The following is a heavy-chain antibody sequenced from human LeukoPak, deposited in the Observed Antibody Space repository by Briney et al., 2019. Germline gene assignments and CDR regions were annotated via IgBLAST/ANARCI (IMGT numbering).Heavy chain of an antibody. CDR1: GYTLTELS. D-gene: IGHD3-10*01. CDR2: FDPEDGET. J-gene: IGHJ3*02. Sequence: ASVKVSCKVSGYTLTELSMHWVRQAPGKGLEWMGGFDPEDGETIYAQKFQGRVTMTEDTSTDTAYMELSSLRSEDTAVYYCATLSYLGGSGGADAFDIWGQGTMVTVSS. V-gene: IGHV1-24*01. CDR3: ATLSYLGGSGGADAFDI.